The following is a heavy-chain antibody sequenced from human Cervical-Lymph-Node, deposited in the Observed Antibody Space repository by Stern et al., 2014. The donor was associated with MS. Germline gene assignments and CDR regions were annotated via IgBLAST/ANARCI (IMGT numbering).Heavy chain of an antibody. CDR2: IYYSGST. J-gene: IGHJ4*02. V-gene: IGHV4-39*01. CDR3: ARQPSGAPFDY. D-gene: IGHD1-26*01. CDR1: GGSISSGTYY. Sequence: QLQLQESGPGLVKPSETLSLTCTVSGGSISSGTYYLGWIRQPPGKGLEWIGNIYYSGSTYYSPSLKSRVIISVDTSKQQFSLKLSSVTAADTAVYYCARQPSGAPFDYWGQGTLVTVSS.